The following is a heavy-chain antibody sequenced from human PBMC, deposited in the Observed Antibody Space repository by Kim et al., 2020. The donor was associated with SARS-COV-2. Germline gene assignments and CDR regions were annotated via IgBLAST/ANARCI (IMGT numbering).Heavy chain of an antibody. CDR3: ARRYCSSTSCYSYYYGMDV. Sequence: ASVKVSCKASGYTFTSYDINWVRQATGQGLEWMGWMNPNSGNTGYAQKFQGRVTMTRNTSISTAYMELSSLRSEDTAVYYCARRYCSSTSCYSYYYGMDVWGQGTTVTVSS. J-gene: IGHJ6*02. D-gene: IGHD2-2*02. CDR2: MNPNSGNT. CDR1: GYTFTSYD. V-gene: IGHV1-8*01.